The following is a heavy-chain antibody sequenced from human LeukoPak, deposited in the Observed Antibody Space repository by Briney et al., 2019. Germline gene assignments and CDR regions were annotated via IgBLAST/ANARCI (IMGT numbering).Heavy chain of an antibody. CDR3: DRVHYYDSGGSNWLDP. V-gene: IGHV1-8*01. Sequence: ASVKVSCKSSGYSFTGYYFHLVRQAPGQGLEWMGWMNPNRGNTGYAQKFQGRVTMTTNTSINTAYMELNSLRPEDTAVYYCDRVHYYDSGGSNWLDPWGQGTLVTVYS. CDR2: MNPNRGNT. CDR1: GYSFTGYY. J-gene: IGHJ5*02. D-gene: IGHD3-10*01.